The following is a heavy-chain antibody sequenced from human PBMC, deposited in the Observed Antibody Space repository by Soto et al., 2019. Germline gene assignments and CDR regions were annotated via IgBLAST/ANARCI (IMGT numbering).Heavy chain of an antibody. J-gene: IGHJ4*02. CDR2: IYPNSGDT. V-gene: IGHV1-2*02. D-gene: IGHD6-19*01. CDR3: ASSQTSGWYGVH. Sequence: EASVKVSCKASGYSFTGYYIHWLRQAPGQGLEWMGWIYPNSGDTKSAQKFQGRLTLTRDTSITTAYMELSSLRSDDTAIYYCASSQTSGWYGVHWGQGTLVTVSS. CDR1: GYSFTGYY.